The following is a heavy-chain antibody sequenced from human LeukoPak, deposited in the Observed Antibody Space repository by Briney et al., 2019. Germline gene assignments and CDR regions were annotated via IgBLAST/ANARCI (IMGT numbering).Heavy chain of an antibody. Sequence: GGSLRLSCAASGFTFDDYGMSWVRQAPGKGLEWVSGINWNGGSTGYADSVKGRFTISRDNAKNSLYLQMNSLRAEDTALYYCARGKTQSPKYNWFDPWGQGTLVTVSS. D-gene: IGHD5-24*01. CDR3: ARGKTQSPKYNWFDP. V-gene: IGHV3-20*04. CDR1: GFTFDDYG. CDR2: INWNGGST. J-gene: IGHJ5*02.